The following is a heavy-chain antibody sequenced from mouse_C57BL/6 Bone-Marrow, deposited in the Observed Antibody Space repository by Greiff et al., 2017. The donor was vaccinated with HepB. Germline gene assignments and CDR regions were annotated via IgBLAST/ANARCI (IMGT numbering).Heavy chain of an antibody. V-gene: IGHV5-9*01. Sequence: EVQVVESGGGLVKPGGSLKLSCAASGFTFSSYTMSWVRQTPEKRLEWVATISDGGGNTYFPDSVKGRFTISRDHAKNTLYLQMSSLRSEDTALYYCARHENWEGYFDNWGQGTALAVSS. CDR3: ARHENWEGYFDN. CDR1: GFTFSSYT. J-gene: IGHJ2*01. CDR2: ISDGGGNT. D-gene: IGHD4-1*01.